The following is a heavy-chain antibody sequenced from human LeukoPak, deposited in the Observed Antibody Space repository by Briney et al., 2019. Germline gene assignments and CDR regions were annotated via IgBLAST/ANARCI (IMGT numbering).Heavy chain of an antibody. V-gene: IGHV1-3*01. CDR3: ARVPLHDDSGHYYPH. CDR2: INGGNGNT. CDR1: GYTFTSYG. D-gene: IGHD3-22*01. Sequence: ASVKVSCKTSGYTFTSYGMQWVRQAPGQSLEWMGWINGGNGNTKYSEKFQGRVTIIRDTSASTAYMELSSLRSEDTAVYYCARVPLHDDSGHYYPHWGQGTLVTVSS. J-gene: IGHJ1*01.